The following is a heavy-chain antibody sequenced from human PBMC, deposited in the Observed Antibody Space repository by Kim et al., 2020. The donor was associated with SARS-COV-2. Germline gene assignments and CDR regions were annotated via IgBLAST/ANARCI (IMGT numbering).Heavy chain of an antibody. Sequence: YYNPALRGRVTLSVDTAKNQFSRKLSSVTAADTAVYYCARLPPTLRYFDYWGQGTLVTVSS. J-gene: IGHJ4*02. D-gene: IGHD4-17*01. CDR3: ARLPPTLRYFDY. V-gene: IGHV4-39*01.